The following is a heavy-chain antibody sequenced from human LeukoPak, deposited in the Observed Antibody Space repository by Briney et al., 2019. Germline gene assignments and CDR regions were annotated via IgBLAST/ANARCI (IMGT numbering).Heavy chain of an antibody. CDR1: GFTFSSYW. CDR3: ARSMVRPPGNYFDY. Sequence: GGSLRLSCAASGFTFSSYWMSWVRQAPGKGLEWVANIKQDGSEKYYVDSVKGRFTISRDNSKNTLYLQMNSLRAEDTAVYYCARSMVRPPGNYFDYWGQGTLVTVSS. D-gene: IGHD3-10*01. CDR2: IKQDGSEK. V-gene: IGHV3-7*03. J-gene: IGHJ4*02.